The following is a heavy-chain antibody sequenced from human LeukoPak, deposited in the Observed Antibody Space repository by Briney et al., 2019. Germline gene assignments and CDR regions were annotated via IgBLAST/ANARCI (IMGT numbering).Heavy chain of an antibody. CDR1: GGSISSSSYY. CDR2: IYYSGST. V-gene: IGHV4-39*07. CDR3: ARRLSSSWYLVRYYFDY. Sequence: SETLSLTCTVSGGSISSSSYYWGWIRQPPGKGLEWIGSIYYSGSTYYNPSLKSRVTISVDTSKNQFSLKLSSVTAADTAVYYCARRLSSSWYLVRYYFDYWGQGTLVTVSS. J-gene: IGHJ4*02. D-gene: IGHD6-13*01.